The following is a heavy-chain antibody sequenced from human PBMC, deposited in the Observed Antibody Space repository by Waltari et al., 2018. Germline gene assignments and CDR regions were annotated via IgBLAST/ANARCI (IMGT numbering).Heavy chain of an antibody. V-gene: IGHV3-64*07. CDR3: ARVRSGWYYFDS. CDR2: ITSDGGTT. Sequence: EVQLEESGGALVQPGGSLRLSCVASGFTFSRDARHWVRQPQGKGLEYVASITSDGGTTYYVDSVKARFTVSRDNAKNTLHLQMASLRVEDTAVYFCARVRSGWYYFDSWGQGTLVTVSS. D-gene: IGHD3-3*01. CDR1: GFTFSRDA. J-gene: IGHJ4*02.